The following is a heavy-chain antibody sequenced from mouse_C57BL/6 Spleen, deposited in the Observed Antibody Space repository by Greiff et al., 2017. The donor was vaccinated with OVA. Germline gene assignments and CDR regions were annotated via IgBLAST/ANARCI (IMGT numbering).Heavy chain of an antibody. CDR2: ISNLAYSI. CDR3: ARQVVAKAMDY. CDR1: GFTFSDYG. J-gene: IGHJ4*01. D-gene: IGHD1-1*01. Sequence: EVKLMASGGGLVQPGGSLKLSCAASGFTFSDYGMAWVRQAPRKGPEWVAFISNLAYSIYYADTVTGRFTISRENAKNTLYLEMSSLRSEDTAMYYCARQVVAKAMDYWGQGTSVTVSS. V-gene: IGHV5-15*01.